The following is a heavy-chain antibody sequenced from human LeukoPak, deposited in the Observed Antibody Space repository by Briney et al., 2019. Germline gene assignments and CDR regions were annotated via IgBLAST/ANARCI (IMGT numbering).Heavy chain of an antibody. CDR3: ARDWVFGVVNYMDV. V-gene: IGHV4-38-2*02. J-gene: IGHJ6*03. CDR2: IYYSGST. Sequence: SETLSLTCTVSGYSISSQNYWGWIRQPPGKGLEWIGSIYYSGSTYYNPSLKSRVTISVDTSKNQFSLKLSSVTAADTAVYYCARDWVFGVVNYMDVWGKGTTVTVSS. D-gene: IGHD3-3*01. CDR1: GYSISSQNY.